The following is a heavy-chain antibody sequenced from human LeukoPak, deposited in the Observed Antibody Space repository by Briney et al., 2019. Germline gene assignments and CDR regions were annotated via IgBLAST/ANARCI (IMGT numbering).Heavy chain of an antibody. Sequence: PSETLSLTCIVSGDSIRNSGWSWGWIRQPPGKGLEWIGTMPYDENVSDNEIPSYNPSLKGRVTISADTSKNQLSLKVNSVTAADTASYYCARLTLTGVGGRGWFDAWGQGTLVIVSS. D-gene: IGHD3-3*01. V-gene: IGHV4-39*01. CDR2: MPYDENVSDNEIP. J-gene: IGHJ5*02. CDR1: GDSIRNSGWS. CDR3: ARLTLTGVGGRGWFDA.